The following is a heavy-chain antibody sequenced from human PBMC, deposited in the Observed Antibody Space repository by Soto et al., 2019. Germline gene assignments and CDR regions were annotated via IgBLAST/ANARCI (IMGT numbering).Heavy chain of an antibody. D-gene: IGHD3-3*01. V-gene: IGHV6-1*01. Sequence: SQTLSLTCAISGDSVSSNSAAWNWIRQSPSRGLEWLGRTYYRSKWYNDYAVSVKSRITINPDTSKNQFSLQLNSVTAADTAVYYCARDNGDYDFWSGYRKYAFDIWGQGTMVTVSS. CDR3: ARDNGDYDFWSGYRKYAFDI. CDR1: GDSVSSNSAA. J-gene: IGHJ3*02. CDR2: TYYRSKWYN.